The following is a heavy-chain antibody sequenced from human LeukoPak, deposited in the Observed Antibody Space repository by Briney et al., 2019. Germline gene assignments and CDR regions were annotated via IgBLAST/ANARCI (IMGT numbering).Heavy chain of an antibody. D-gene: IGHD3-22*01. J-gene: IGHJ4*02. CDR2: IYHSGST. CDR1: GSSISSGGYS. CDR3: AREYDSSGYLDY. V-gene: IGHV4-30-2*01. Sequence: SETLSLTCAVSGSSISSGGYSWSWIRQPPGKGLEWIGYIYHSGSTYYNPSLKSRVTISVDRSKNQFSLKLSSVTAGDTAVNYCAREYDSSGYLDYWGQGTLVTVSS.